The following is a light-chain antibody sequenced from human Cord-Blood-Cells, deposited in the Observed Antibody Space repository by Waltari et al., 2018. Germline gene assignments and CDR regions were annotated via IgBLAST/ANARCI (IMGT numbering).Light chain of an antibody. CDR2: YDS. J-gene: IGLJ2*01. V-gene: IGLV3-21*04. Sequence: SYVLTQPPSVSVAPGKTARITCGGNNIGSKSVHWYKQKPGQAPVLVIYYDSDRPSGIPERFSGANSGNPATLTISRVEAGDEADYYCQVWDSSSDHVVFGGGTKLTVL. CDR3: QVWDSSSDHVV. CDR1: NIGSKS.